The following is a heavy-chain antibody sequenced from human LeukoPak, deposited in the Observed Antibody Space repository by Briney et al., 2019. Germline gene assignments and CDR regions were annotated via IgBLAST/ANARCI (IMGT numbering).Heavy chain of an antibody. CDR1: GFTFSRYN. Sequence: PGGSLRLSCAASGFTFSRYNMNWVRQAPGKGLEWVSYISSSGSNRYNADSVKGRFTISRDNSKNTLYLQMNSLRAEDTAVYYCAKDYYYDSSGYYLDYWGQGTLVTVSS. CDR2: ISSSGSNR. CDR3: AKDYYYDSSGYYLDY. D-gene: IGHD3-22*01. V-gene: IGHV3-48*01. J-gene: IGHJ4*02.